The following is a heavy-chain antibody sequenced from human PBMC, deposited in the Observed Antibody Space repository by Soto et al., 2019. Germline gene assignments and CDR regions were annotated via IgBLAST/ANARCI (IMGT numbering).Heavy chain of an antibody. CDR2: IYSGGST. CDR1: GFTVSSNS. D-gene: IGHD3-22*01. J-gene: IGHJ4*02. V-gene: IGHV3-53*01. Sequence: EVRLVESGGGLIQPGGSLRLSCAASGFTVSSNSMSWVRQAPGKGLEWVSVIYSGGSTYYADSVKGRFTISRDNSKNTLYLQMNSLRAEDAAVYYCAGCSNYYDSKSRIDYWGQGTLVTVSS. CDR3: AGCSNYYDSKSRIDY.